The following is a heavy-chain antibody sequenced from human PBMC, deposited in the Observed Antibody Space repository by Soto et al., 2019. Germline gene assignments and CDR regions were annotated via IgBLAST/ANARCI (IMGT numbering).Heavy chain of an antibody. D-gene: IGHD3-22*01. J-gene: IGHJ3*02. CDR1: GFTFSSYG. Sequence: QVQLVESGGGVVQSGRSLRLSCAASGFTFSSYGMHWVRQAPGKGLEWVAGFWWDGSNKYYADSVKGRFTISRDNSKKTQYLQMNSLRADETAVYYCARDGDDYYDRSRSHVFDIWGQGTMVTVSS. V-gene: IGHV3-33*01. CDR2: FWWDGSNK. CDR3: ARDGDDYYDRSRSHVFDI.